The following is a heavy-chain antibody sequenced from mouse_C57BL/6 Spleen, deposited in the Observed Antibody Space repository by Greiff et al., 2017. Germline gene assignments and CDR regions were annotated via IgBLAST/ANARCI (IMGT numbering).Heavy chain of an antibody. CDR2: LWCGGST. V-gene: IGHV2-2*01. CDR3: ARRGIYYGSSYGAWFAY. J-gene: IGHJ3*01. D-gene: IGHD1-1*01. Sequence: QVPLKESGPGLVQPSQSLSITCTVSGFSLTSYGVHWVRQSPGKGLEWLGVLWCGGSTDYNAAFISRLSISKDKSKSQVFFKMNRLQADDTAIYYWARRGIYYGSSYGAWFAYWGQGTLVTVSA. CDR1: GFSLTSYG.